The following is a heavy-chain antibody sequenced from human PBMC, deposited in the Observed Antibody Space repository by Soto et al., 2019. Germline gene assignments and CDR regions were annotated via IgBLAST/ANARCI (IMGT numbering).Heavy chain of an antibody. D-gene: IGHD4-4*01. CDR3: ARGKISTVTTQHNWFDP. Sequence: ASVKVSCKASGYNFANYAVNWVRQAPGQSLEWMGWVNAGNGHTKYSEKLQGRVTITRDASANTAYMELSSLRSEDTAVYYCARGKISTVTTQHNWFDPWGQGTLVTVSS. J-gene: IGHJ5*02. CDR1: GYNFANYA. CDR2: VNAGNGHT. V-gene: IGHV1-3*01.